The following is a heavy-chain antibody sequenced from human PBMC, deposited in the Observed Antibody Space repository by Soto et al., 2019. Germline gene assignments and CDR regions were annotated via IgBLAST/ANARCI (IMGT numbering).Heavy chain of an antibody. Sequence: XTLSLTCTVSGGSISSYYWSWIRQPPGKGLEWIGYIYYSGSTNYNPSIKSRVTISVDTSKKQFSLKLSSVTAADTAVYYCARDSSDRFSGWIFDYWGQGTLVTVSS. V-gene: IGHV4-59*01. D-gene: IGHD6-19*01. CDR1: GGSISSYY. CDR2: IYYSGST. J-gene: IGHJ4*02. CDR3: ARDSSDRFSGWIFDY.